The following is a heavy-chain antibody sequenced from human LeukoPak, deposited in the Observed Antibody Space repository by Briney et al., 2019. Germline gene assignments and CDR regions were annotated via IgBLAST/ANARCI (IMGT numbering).Heavy chain of an antibody. J-gene: IGHJ6*03. Sequence: SETLSLTCTVSGGSISSYYWSWIRQPAGKGLEWIGRIYNSGSTNYNPSLKSRVTMSVDTSKNQFSLKLSSVTAADTAVYYCARDGTSPTNYYYYYYMDVWGKGTTVTISS. CDR2: IYNSGST. CDR1: GGSISSYY. V-gene: IGHV4-4*07. CDR3: ARDGTSPTNYYYYYYMDV.